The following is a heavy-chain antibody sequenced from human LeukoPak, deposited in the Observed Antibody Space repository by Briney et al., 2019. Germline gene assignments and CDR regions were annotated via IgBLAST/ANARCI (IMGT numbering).Heavy chain of an antibody. J-gene: IGHJ4*02. CDR3: ARRIAGSGVDY. D-gene: IGHD6-13*01. CDR2: IYPGDSDT. Sequence: RESLKISCKGSGYNFISYWIGWVRQMPGKGLEWMGIIYPGDSDTRYSPSFQGQVTISADKPISTAYLQWRSLKASDSAMYYCARRIAGSGVDYWGQGTLVTVSS. CDR1: GYNFISYW. V-gene: IGHV5-51*01.